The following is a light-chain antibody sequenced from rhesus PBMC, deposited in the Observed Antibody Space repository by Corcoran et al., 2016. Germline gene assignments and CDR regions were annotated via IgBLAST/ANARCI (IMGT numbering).Light chain of an antibody. Sequence: YDLTQPPSVSVSPGQTARITCGGDNIGRTSVQWYQQKPPQAPVLVIYDVTERPSGVPERFSGSNSGNTATLTINGVEAGDEADFYCQVWDSSTIILGSGTKLTVL. J-gene: IGLJ6*01. CDR1: NIGRTS. CDR2: DVT. V-gene: IGLV3-40*01. CDR3: QVWDSSTII.